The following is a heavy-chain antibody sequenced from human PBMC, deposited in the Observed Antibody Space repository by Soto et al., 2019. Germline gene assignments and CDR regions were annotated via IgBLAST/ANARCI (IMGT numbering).Heavy chain of an antibody. CDR2: VYYTGST. CDR3: ARGRYYYGSGSYQFSNYYYYGMDV. V-gene: IGHV4-39*07. Sequence: SETLSLTCTVSGDSISSSSYYWSWIRQPPGKGLEWIGSVYYTGSTYCSPSLKSRVTISVDTSKNQFSLKLSSVTAADTAVYYCARGRYYYGSGSYQFSNYYYYGMDVWGQGTTVTVSS. D-gene: IGHD3-10*01. J-gene: IGHJ6*02. CDR1: GDSISSSSYY.